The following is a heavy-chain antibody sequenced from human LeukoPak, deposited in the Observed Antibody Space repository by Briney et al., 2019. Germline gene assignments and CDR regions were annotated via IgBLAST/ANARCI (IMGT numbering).Heavy chain of an antibody. Sequence: GESLKISCKGSGYSFTSYWIGWVRQMPGKGLEWMGIIYPGDSDTRCSPSFQGQVTISADKSISTAYLQWSSLKASDTAMYYCAIDTNNYYGSGSFDYWGQGILVTVSS. V-gene: IGHV5-51*01. D-gene: IGHD3-10*01. J-gene: IGHJ4*02. CDR1: GYSFTSYW. CDR3: AIDTNNYYGSGSFDY. CDR2: IYPGDSDT.